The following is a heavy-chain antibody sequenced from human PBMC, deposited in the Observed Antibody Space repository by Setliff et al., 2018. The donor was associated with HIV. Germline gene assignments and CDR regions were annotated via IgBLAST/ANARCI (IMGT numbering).Heavy chain of an antibody. CDR2: SIPNYSVE. CDR1: GYTFTGYY. V-gene: IGHV1-2*02. J-gene: IGHJ6*04. Sequence: ASVKVSCKASGYTFTGYYVHWVRQAPGQGLEWMGGSIPNYSVETQKFRDRVSIYVDQSRRTAYMELRNLRFDDTALYFCARGGRWWGPTNPRPHFYHMDLWGSRTSVTVSS. D-gene: IGHD2-15*01. CDR3: ARGGRWWGPTNPRPHFYHMDL.